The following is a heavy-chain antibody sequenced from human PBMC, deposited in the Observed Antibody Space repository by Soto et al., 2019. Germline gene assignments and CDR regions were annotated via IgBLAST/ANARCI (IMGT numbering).Heavy chain of an antibody. CDR2: ISSTASFV. J-gene: IGHJ3*01. Sequence: GGSLRLSCAASGFPFSSFSVNWIRQSPVKGLEWLSSISSTASFVFYADSMKGRFTISRDDTQNSLYLQMNNLRDDDTDVYYCARGVNDVFDFWGQGTVVTVSS. V-gene: IGHV3-21*03. CDR1: GFPFSSFS. CDR3: ARGVNDVFDF.